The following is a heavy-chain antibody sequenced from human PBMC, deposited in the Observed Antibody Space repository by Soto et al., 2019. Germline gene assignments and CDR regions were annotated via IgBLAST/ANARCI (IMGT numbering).Heavy chain of an antibody. Sequence: GASVKVSCKASGFNFGSSAIEWVRQARGHRLERIGWIVVGTGNTNYAQKFQERVTTTRDMSTSTAYMVLSSLISEDTAVYYCAADRLPTDLYKWVDPWGGGTLVTVSS. V-gene: IGHV1-58*02. CDR1: GFNFGSSA. D-gene: IGHD1-1*01. J-gene: IGHJ5*02. CDR2: IVVGTGNT. CDR3: AADRLPTDLYKWVDP.